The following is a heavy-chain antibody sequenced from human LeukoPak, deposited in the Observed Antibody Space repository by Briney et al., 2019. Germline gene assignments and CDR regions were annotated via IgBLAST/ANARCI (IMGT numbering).Heavy chain of an antibody. Sequence: GGSLRLSCAASGFTFSSYSMNLVRQAPGKGLEWVSSINSSSSYIYYADSVKGRFTISRDNAKNSLYLQMNSLRAEDTAVYYCARDPLAYCGGDCYTKHFDYWGQGTLVTVSS. CDR2: INSSSSYI. J-gene: IGHJ4*02. D-gene: IGHD2-21*02. V-gene: IGHV3-21*01. CDR1: GFTFSSYS. CDR3: ARDPLAYCGGDCYTKHFDY.